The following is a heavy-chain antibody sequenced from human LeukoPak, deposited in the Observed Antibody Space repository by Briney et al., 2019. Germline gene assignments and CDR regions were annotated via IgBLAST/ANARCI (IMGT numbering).Heavy chain of an antibody. V-gene: IGHV3-21*01. Sequence: GGSLRLSCAASGFTFSSYTINWVRQAPGKGLEWVSSISSSGRYIFYADSVKGRFTISRDNAENSLYLQMNSLRADDTAMYYCARDEVLVSSRPSYWYFGLWGRGTLVTVSS. CDR3: ARDEVLVSSRPSYWYFGL. CDR1: GFTFSSYT. CDR2: ISSSGRYI. J-gene: IGHJ2*01. D-gene: IGHD2/OR15-2a*01.